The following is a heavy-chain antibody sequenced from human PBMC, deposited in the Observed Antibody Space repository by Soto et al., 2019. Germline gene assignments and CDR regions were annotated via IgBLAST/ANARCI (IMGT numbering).Heavy chain of an antibody. Sequence: GGSLRLSCAASGFTFSSYSMNWVRQAPGKGLEWVSYISSSSSTIYYADSVKGRFTISRDNAKNSLYLQMNSLRAEDTAVYYCAREDTPNLHHLEWLLSPPDYWGQGTLVTVSS. CDR2: ISSSSSTI. CDR3: AREDTPNLHHLEWLLSPPDY. CDR1: GFTFSSYS. V-gene: IGHV3-48*01. J-gene: IGHJ4*02. D-gene: IGHD3-3*01.